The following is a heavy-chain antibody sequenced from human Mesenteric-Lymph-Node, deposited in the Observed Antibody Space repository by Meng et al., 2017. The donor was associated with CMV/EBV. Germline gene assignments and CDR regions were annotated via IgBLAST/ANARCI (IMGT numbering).Heavy chain of an antibody. CDR1: GYSFTSYW. D-gene: IGHD3-3*01. CDR3: ARLFGVVSRWFDP. V-gene: IGHV5-51*01. Sequence: CRGSGYSFTSYWIGWVRQMPGKGLEWMGIIYPGDSDTRYSPSFQGKVTISADKSISTAYLQWSSLKASDTAMYYCARLFGVVSRWFDPWGQGTLVTVSS. CDR2: IYPGDSDT. J-gene: IGHJ5*02.